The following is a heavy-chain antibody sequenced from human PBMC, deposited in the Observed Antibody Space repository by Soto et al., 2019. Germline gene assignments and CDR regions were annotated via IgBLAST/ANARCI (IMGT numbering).Heavy chain of an antibody. Sequence: SETLSLTCSVSGGSINSSSYFWGWVRQPPGKGLEWIGSIYYSGSTYYNPSLRSRVTISVDTSKNQFSLKLSSVTAADTAVFYCARHYSSGSRNWFDPWGQGTLVTSPQ. V-gene: IGHV4-39*01. CDR1: GGSINSSSYF. CDR3: ARHYSSGSRNWFDP. J-gene: IGHJ5*02. D-gene: IGHD6-19*01. CDR2: IYYSGST.